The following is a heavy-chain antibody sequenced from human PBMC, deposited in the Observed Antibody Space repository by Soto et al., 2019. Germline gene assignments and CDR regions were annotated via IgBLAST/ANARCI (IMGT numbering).Heavy chain of an antibody. D-gene: IGHD3-9*01. J-gene: IGHJ4*02. CDR2: ISGSGGST. CDR3: AKDPRYFDWLLPLYFDY. Sequence: GGSLRLSCAASGFTFSSYAMSWVRQAPGKGLEWVSAISGSGGSTYYADSVRGRFTISRDNSKNTLYLQMNSLRAEDTAVYYCAKDPRYFDWLLPLYFDYWGQGTLVTVSS. V-gene: IGHV3-23*01. CDR1: GFTFSSYA.